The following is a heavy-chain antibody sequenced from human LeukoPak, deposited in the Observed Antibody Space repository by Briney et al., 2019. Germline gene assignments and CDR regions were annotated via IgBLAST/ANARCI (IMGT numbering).Heavy chain of an antibody. CDR2: IYYSGST. CDR1: GGSISSYY. Sequence: SETLSLTCTVSGGSISSYYWSWIRQPPGKGLEWLGYIYYSGSTNYNPSLKSRVTISLDTSKKQFSLKLSSVTAADTAVYYCASVRGYSSGWYASGFDPWGQGTLVTVSS. J-gene: IGHJ5*02. V-gene: IGHV4-59*12. D-gene: IGHD6-19*01. CDR3: ASVRGYSSGWYASGFDP.